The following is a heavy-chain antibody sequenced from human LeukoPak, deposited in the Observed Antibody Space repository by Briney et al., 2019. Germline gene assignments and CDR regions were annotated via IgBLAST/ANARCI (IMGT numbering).Heavy chain of an antibody. V-gene: IGHV5-10-1*01. CDR2: IDPSDSYT. CDR1: GYSFTNYW. D-gene: IGHD3-22*01. CDR3: ARHQAYYYDSSGHTRWYFDL. J-gene: IGHJ2*01. Sequence: PGESLKISCKCSGYSFTNYWISWVRQMPGKGLEWMGRIDPSDSYTNYSPSFQGHVTISADKSISTAYLQWSSLKASDTAMYYCARHQAYYYDSSGHTRWYFDLWGRGTLVTVSS.